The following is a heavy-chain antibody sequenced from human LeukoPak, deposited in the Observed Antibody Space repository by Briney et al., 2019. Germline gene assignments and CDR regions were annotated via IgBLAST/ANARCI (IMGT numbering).Heavy chain of an antibody. J-gene: IGHJ4*02. CDR2: IYHSGIT. V-gene: IGHV4-38-2*01. Sequence: SETLSLTCAVSGYSISTGYYWGWIRQSPGKGLEWIGNIYHSGITHYNPSLQGRVTLSVDTSKNQFSLNLNSVTAADTAVYYCTRSSTASSRPAYYWGQGTLVIVSS. CDR1: GYSISTGYY. D-gene: IGHD2-21*01. CDR3: TRSSTASSRPAYY.